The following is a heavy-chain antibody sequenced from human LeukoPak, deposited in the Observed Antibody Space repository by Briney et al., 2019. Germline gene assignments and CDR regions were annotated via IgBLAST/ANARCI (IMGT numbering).Heavy chain of an antibody. D-gene: IGHD3-22*01. Sequence: SETLSLTCTVSGGSISNYYWSWIRQPPGKGLEWIGYIYYSGSTNYNPSLTSRVTTSVDTSKNQFSLKLSSVTAADTAVYYRARGRLGYYDRSGLDYWGQGTLVTVSS. V-gene: IGHV4-59*01. J-gene: IGHJ4*02. CDR3: ARGRLGYYDRSGLDY. CDR2: IYYSGST. CDR1: GGSISNYY.